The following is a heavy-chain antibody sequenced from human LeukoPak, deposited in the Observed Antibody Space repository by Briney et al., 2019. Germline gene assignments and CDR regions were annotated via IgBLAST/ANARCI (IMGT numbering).Heavy chain of an antibody. J-gene: IGHJ4*02. CDR3: ARVDDDSSGSHPDY. CDR2: INGDGSST. V-gene: IGHV3-74*01. CDR1: GFSFNTYW. Sequence: GSLRLSCAASGFSFNTYWMHLVRPAPGTGLVWVSRINGDGSSTRYADFVKGRVTISRDNAKNSLYLQMNSLRAEDTAVYYCARVDDDSSGSHPDYWGQGTLVTVSS. D-gene: IGHD3-22*01.